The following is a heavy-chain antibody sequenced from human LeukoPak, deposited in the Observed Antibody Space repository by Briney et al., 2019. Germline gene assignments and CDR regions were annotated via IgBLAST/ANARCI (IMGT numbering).Heavy chain of an antibody. CDR1: GYSISSGYY. J-gene: IGHJ3*02. V-gene: IGHV4-38-2*01. CDR3: ARGYSSGWYDAFDI. CDR2: IYHSGST. D-gene: IGHD6-19*01. Sequence: SETLSLTCAVSGYSISSGYYWGWIRQPPGKGLEWIGSIYHSGSTYYNPSLKCRVTISVDTSKNQFSLKLSSVTAADTAVYYCARGYSSGWYDAFDIWGQGTMVTVSS.